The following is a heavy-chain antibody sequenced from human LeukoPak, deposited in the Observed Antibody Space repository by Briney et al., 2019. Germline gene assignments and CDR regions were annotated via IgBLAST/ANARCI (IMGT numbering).Heavy chain of an antibody. J-gene: IGHJ4*02. Sequence: ASVKVSCKASGYTFTDYYMHWVRQAPGQGLEWMGIINPSGGSTSYAQKFQGRVTMTRDTSTSTVYMELSSLRSEDTAVYYCVSSSWSPRPLDYWGQGTLVTVSS. V-gene: IGHV1-46*03. CDR3: VSSSWSPRPLDY. D-gene: IGHD6-13*01. CDR1: GYTFTDYY. CDR2: INPSGGST.